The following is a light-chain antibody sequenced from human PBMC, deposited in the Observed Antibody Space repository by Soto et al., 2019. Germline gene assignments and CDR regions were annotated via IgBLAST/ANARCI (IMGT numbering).Light chain of an antibody. CDR3: QKYGSSRWT. Sequence: EIVLTQSPGTLSLSPGERATLSCRASQSVSSSYLAWYQQNRGQAPRLLIYGASSRAPGIPDRFGGSGSGKDFTLTISRLELEVFAVYYCQKYGSSRWTFGQGTKVDIK. J-gene: IGKJ1*01. CDR2: GAS. V-gene: IGKV3-20*01. CDR1: QSVSSSY.